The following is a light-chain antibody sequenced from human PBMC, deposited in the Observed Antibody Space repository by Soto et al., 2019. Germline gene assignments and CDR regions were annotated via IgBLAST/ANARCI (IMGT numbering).Light chain of an antibody. CDR3: TADTSSTPFYV. V-gene: IGLV2-14*03. J-gene: IGLJ1*01. CDR1: RTDGDGFDY. Sequence: SAMSQPASGSMSPGEAFDISSTGVRTDGDGFDYVSWCQLPPGQAPQLIIYDVYNRPSGVSHRFSGSKSGDTASLTISGLQTEDKAYYYCTADTSSTPFYVFRTATKVTVL. CDR2: DVY.